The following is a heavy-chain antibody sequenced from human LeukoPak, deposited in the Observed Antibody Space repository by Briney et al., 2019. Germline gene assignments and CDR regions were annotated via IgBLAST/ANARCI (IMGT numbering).Heavy chain of an antibody. V-gene: IGHV1-24*01. CDR3: ATAGYYDYVWGSYRFDY. CDR2: FDPEDGET. D-gene: IGHD3-16*02. Sequence: ASVKVSCKVSGYTLTELSMHWVRQAPGKGLEWMGGFDPEDGETIYAQKFQGRVTMTEDTSTDTAYMELSSLRSEDTAVYYCATAGYYDYVWGSYRFDYRGQGTLVTVSS. CDR1: GYTLTELS. J-gene: IGHJ4*02.